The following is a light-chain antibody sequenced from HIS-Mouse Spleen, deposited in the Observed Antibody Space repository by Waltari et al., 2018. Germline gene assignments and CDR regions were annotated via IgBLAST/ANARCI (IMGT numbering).Light chain of an antibody. CDR3: YSTDSSGNHRV. CDR2: EDS. CDR1: AFPKNY. J-gene: IGLJ2*01. Sequence: SYELTQPPSVSVSPGQTARTTCQGDAFPKNYHYWYQQKSGQAPVLVIYEDSKRPSGIPERFSGSSSGTMATLTISGAQVEDEADYYCYSTDSSGNHRVFGGGTKLTVL. V-gene: IGLV3-10*01.